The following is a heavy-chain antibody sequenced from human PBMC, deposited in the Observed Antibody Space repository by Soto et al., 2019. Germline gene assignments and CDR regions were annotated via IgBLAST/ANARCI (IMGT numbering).Heavy chain of an antibody. J-gene: IGHJ4*02. Sequence: GGSLRLSCAASGFTFSSYGMHWVRQAPGKGLEWVAVISYDGSNRYYADSVKGRFTISRDNSRNTLYLQMNSLRAEDTAVYYCARAGIPSYDSSGYYLDYWGQGTLVTVSS. CDR2: ISYDGSNR. V-gene: IGHV3-30*03. D-gene: IGHD3-22*01. CDR3: ARAGIPSYDSSGYYLDY. CDR1: GFTFSSYG.